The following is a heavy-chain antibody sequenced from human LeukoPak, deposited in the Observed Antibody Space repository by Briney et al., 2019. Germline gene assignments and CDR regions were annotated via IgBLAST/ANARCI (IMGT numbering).Heavy chain of an antibody. D-gene: IGHD5-18*01. CDR2: INTNTGNP. J-gene: IGHJ4*02. CDR1: GYTFTGYY. Sequence: ASVKVSCKASGYTFTGYYMHWVRQAPGQGLEWMGWINTNTGNPTYAQGFTGRFVFSLDTSVSTAYLQISSLKAEDTAVYYCARDFPRGYSYGLLDYWGQGTLVTVSP. V-gene: IGHV7-4-1*02. CDR3: ARDFPRGYSYGLLDY.